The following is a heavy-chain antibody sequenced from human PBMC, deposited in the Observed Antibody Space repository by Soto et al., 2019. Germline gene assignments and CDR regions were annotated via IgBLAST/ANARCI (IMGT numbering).Heavy chain of an antibody. D-gene: IGHD2-21*01. J-gene: IGHJ6*02. CDR1: GYTFTSYG. V-gene: IGHV1-18*01. CDR3: ARDRIIVSRVLGYGMDV. Sequence: KQATASVKVSCKASGYTFTSYGISWERPAPGRGLAWMGWISAYNGNTNYAQKLQGRVTMTTDTSTSTAYMELRSLRSDDTAVYYCARDRIIVSRVLGYGMDVWGQGTTVTVSS. CDR2: ISAYNGNT.